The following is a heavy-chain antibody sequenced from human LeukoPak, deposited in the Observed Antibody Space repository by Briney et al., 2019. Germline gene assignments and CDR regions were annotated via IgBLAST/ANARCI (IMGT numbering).Heavy chain of an antibody. CDR2: IYYSGST. Sequence: PSETLSLTCTVSGGSISSSSYYWGWIRQPPGKGLEWLGSIYYSGSTYYNPSLKSRVTISVDTSKNQFSLKLSSVTAADTAVYYCAREPPYLGDYWGQGTLVTVSS. CDR3: AREPPYLGDY. D-gene: IGHD3-10*01. J-gene: IGHJ4*02. V-gene: IGHV4-39*07. CDR1: GGSISSSSYY.